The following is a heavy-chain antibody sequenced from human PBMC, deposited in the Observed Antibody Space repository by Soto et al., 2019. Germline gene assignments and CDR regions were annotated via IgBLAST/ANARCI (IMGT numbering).Heavy chain of an antibody. V-gene: IGHV1-3*01. CDR1: GYTFTSYA. CDR3: ARGLGGSGSYSDY. Sequence: QVQLVQSGAEVKKPGASVKVSCKASGYTFTSYAMHWVRQAPGQRLEWMGWINAGNGNTKYSQKFQGRVTFTRDTSASTAYMELSSLRSEDTAVYYCARGLGGSGSYSDYWGQGTLVTVSS. CDR2: INAGNGNT. D-gene: IGHD3-10*01. J-gene: IGHJ4*02.